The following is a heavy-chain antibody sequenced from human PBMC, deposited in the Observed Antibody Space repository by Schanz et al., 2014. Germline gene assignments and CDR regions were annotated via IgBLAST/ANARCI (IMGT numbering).Heavy chain of an antibody. J-gene: IGHJ4*02. CDR3: ANNWNLDY. CDR1: GFTFSTHA. Sequence: EVQLVESGGGLVQPGGSLRLSCAASGFTFSTHAMCWVRQAPGKGLEWVSAISGGGGTTYYTDSVKGRFTISRDNAKNSLYLEMNSLRAEDTAVYYCANNWNLDYWGQGTLVTVSS. D-gene: IGHD1-20*01. CDR2: ISGGGGTT. V-gene: IGHV3-23*04.